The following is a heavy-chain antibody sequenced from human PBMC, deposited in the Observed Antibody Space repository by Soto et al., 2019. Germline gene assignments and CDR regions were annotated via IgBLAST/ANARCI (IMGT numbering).Heavy chain of an antibody. V-gene: IGHV5-10-1*01. CDR3: ARLYGGKYGMDV. J-gene: IGHJ6*02. CDR1: GYSFTSYW. CDR2: IDPSDSYT. D-gene: IGHD4-17*01. Sequence: GESLKISCKGSGYSFTSYWVTWVRQMPGKGLEWMGRIDPSDSYTNYNPPFQGHVTISVDKSISTAYLQWSSLKASDTAMYYCARLYGGKYGMDVWGQGTTVTVSS.